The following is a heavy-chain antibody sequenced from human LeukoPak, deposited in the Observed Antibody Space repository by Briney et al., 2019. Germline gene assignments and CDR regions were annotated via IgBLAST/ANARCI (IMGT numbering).Heavy chain of an antibody. CDR1: RFTFSNYW. Sequence: LPGGSLRLSCVASRFTFSNYWMTWVRQAPGKGLERVANIDKDGGEKYYMESVKGRFTISRDNAKNSLYLQMNSLTVEDTAVYYCARDMGWQQFDQWGQGTLVTVSS. D-gene: IGHD5-24*01. J-gene: IGHJ4*02. CDR3: ARDMGWQQFDQ. V-gene: IGHV3-7*01. CDR2: IDKDGGEK.